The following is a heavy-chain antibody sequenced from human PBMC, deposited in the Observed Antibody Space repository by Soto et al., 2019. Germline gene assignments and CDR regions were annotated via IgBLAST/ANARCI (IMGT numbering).Heavy chain of an antibody. CDR2: ISAYNGNT. J-gene: IGHJ6*02. CDR1: GYSFTSYG. CDR3: AREEGPEGQQLVQRDYYYYGMDV. Sequence: ASVKVSCKASGYSFTSYGMSWVRQAPGQGPEWMGWISAYNGNTNYAQKFQGRVTMTRDTSTSTAYMELRSLRSDDTAVYYCAREEGPEGQQLVQRDYYYYGMDVWGQGTTVTVSS. D-gene: IGHD6-13*01. V-gene: IGHV1-18*01.